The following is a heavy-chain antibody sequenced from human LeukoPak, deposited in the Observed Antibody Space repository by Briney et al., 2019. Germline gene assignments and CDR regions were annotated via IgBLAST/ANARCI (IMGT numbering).Heavy chain of an antibody. CDR1: GFIFSSYG. CDR2: ISYDGSSE. D-gene: IGHD2-2*01. CDR3: ARGILGYCSSTSCSYFGDY. Sequence: GRYLRLSCAASGFIFSSYGMHWVRPAPGKGLEWVAVISYDGSSEYSADSVRGRFTISRDNSKNTLYLQMNSLRAEDTAVYYCARGILGYCSSTSCSYFGDYWGQGTLVTVSS. V-gene: IGHV3-30*03. J-gene: IGHJ4*02.